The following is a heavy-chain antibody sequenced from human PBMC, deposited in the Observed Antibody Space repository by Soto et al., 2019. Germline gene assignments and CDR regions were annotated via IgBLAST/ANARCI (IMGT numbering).Heavy chain of an antibody. Sequence: QLQLQESGPGLVKPSETLSLTCTVSGGSISSSNSYWGWIRQPPGKGLEWIGSIYYSGSTYYNPSITSHDTIPVDTSKNQLAPSLSSVTAAHTAVYDCATRGFIGATTIDYWGQGTLVTVSS. CDR1: GGSISSSNSY. V-gene: IGHV4-39*01. J-gene: IGHJ4*02. CDR3: ATRGFIGATTIDY. CDR2: IYYSGST. D-gene: IGHD1-26*01.